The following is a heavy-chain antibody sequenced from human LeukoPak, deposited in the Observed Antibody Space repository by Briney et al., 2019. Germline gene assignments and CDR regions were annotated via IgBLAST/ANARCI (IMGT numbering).Heavy chain of an antibody. J-gene: IGHJ4*02. D-gene: IGHD3-10*01. Sequence: ASVKVSCKASGYTFTGYYMHWVRQAPGQGLEWMGWINPNSGGTNYAQKFQGRVTMTRDTSISTAYMELSRLRSDDTAVYYCARDLGVVWGVIIYDNWGQGTLVTVSS. CDR2: INPNSGGT. CDR1: GYTFTGYY. CDR3: ARDLGVVWGVIIYDN. V-gene: IGHV1-2*02.